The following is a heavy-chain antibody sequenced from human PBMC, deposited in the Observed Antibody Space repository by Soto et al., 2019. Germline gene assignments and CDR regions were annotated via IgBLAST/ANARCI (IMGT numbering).Heavy chain of an antibody. Sequence: VQLVESGGGVVQPGRSLRLSCAASGFTFSSYAMHWVRQAPGKGLEWVAVISYDGSNKYYADSVKGRFTISRDNSKNTLYLQMNSLRAEDTAVYYCARATPWGTALDEWNYGMDVWGQGTTVTVSS. D-gene: IGHD3-16*01. CDR2: ISYDGSNK. CDR1: GFTFSSYA. V-gene: IGHV3-30-3*01. CDR3: ARATPWGTALDEWNYGMDV. J-gene: IGHJ6*02.